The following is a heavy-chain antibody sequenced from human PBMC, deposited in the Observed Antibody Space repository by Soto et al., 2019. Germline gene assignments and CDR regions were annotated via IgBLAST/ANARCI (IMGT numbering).Heavy chain of an antibody. J-gene: IGHJ4*02. Sequence: EVQLLESGGGLVQPGGSLRLSCAASGFTFSTYAMNWVRQAPGKGLEWVSSISVSGGSTYYADSVKGRFTISRDNSRNTVHLQMNSLRAEDTAMYYCATRHLPYCSHGTCNPFDFWGQGTLVTVSS. CDR2: ISVSGGST. D-gene: IGHD2-15*01. CDR3: ATRHLPYCSHGTCNPFDF. V-gene: IGHV3-23*01. CDR1: GFTFSTYA.